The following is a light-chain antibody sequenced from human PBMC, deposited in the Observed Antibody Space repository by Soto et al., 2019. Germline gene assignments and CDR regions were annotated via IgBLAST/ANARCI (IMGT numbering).Light chain of an antibody. J-gene: IGKJ2*01. V-gene: IGKV3-20*01. Sequence: EIVLTQSPGTLSLSPGERATLSCRASQSVSSSYVAWYQQKPGQAPRLLIYGASSRATGIPDRFSGSGSGTDFTLTISRLEPEDFAISYCQQYDSSLYTFGQGTNLEIK. CDR3: QQYDSSLYT. CDR2: GAS. CDR1: QSVSSSY.